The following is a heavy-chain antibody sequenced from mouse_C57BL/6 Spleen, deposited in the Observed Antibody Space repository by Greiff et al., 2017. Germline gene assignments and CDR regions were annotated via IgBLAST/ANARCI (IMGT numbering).Heavy chain of an antibody. CDR3: ASLLRAWFAY. J-gene: IGHJ3*01. CDR2: IYPRSGNT. Sequence: QVQLKQSGAELARPGASVKLSCKASGYTFTSYGISWVKQRTGQGLEWIGEIYPRSGNTYYNEKFKGKATLTADKSSSTAYMELRSLTSEDSAVYFCASLLRAWFAYWGQGTLVTVSA. D-gene: IGHD2-12*01. V-gene: IGHV1-81*01. CDR1: GYTFTSYG.